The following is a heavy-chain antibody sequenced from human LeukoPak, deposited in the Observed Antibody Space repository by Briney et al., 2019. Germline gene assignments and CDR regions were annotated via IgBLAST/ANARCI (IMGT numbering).Heavy chain of an antibody. CDR3: ARAQYYYDSSGYDDY. CDR2: ISAYNGNT. CDR1: GYTFTSYG. D-gene: IGHD3-22*01. V-gene: IGHV1-18*01. Sequence: ASVNVSCKASGYTFTSYGISWVRQAPGQGLEWMGWISAYNGNTNYAQKLQGRVTMTTDTSTSTAYMELRSLRSDDTAVYYCARAQYYYDSSGYDDYWGQGTLVTVSS. J-gene: IGHJ4*02.